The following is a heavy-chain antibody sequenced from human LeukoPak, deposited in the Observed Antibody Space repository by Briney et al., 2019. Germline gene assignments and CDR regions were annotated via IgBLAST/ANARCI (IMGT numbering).Heavy chain of an antibody. J-gene: IGHJ4*02. CDR3: AKSDSPWYCDSRYCSSTFGY. CDR1: GFTFSSYA. Sequence: GGSLRLSCAASGFTFSSYAMSWVRQAPGKGLEWVSAISGSGGSTYYADSVKGRFTISRDNSKNTLYLQMNSLRAEDTAVYYCAKSDSPWYCDSRYCSSTFGYWGQGTLVTVSS. CDR2: ISGSGGST. D-gene: IGHD2-2*01. V-gene: IGHV3-23*01.